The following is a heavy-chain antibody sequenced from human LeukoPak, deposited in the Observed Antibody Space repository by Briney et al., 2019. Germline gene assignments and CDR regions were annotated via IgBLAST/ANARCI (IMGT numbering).Heavy chain of an antibody. CDR3: AARNYYDSHAFDI. V-gene: IGHV3-23*01. J-gene: IGHJ3*02. D-gene: IGHD3-22*01. CDR1: GFTSSSYA. Sequence: GGSLRLSCAASGFTSSSYAMSWVRQAPGKGLEWVSAISGSGGSTYYADSVKGRFTISRDNSKNTLYLQMNSLRAEDTAVYYCAARNYYDSHAFDIWGQGTMVTVSS. CDR2: ISGSGGST.